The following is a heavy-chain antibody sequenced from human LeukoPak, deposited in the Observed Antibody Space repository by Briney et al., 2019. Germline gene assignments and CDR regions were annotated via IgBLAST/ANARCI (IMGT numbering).Heavy chain of an antibody. V-gene: IGHV4-59*08. CDR2: IYYSGST. CDR3: ARHGGGGESYPRVFDY. D-gene: IGHD1-26*01. Sequence: SQTLSLTCTVSGGSISPYYWSWIRQPPGKGLEWIGYIYYSGSTNYNPSLKSRVTISVDTSKNQFSLKLSSVTAADTAMYYCARHGGGGESYPRVFDYWGRGNLVTVSS. CDR1: GGSISPYY. J-gene: IGHJ4*02.